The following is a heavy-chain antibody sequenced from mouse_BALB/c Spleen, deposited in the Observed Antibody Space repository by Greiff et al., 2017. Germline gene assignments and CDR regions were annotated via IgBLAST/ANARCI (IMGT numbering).Heavy chain of an antibody. J-gene: IGHJ4*01. V-gene: IGHV2-9*02. CDR1: GFSLTSYG. CDR3: AREPRYLAPSYYAMDY. Sequence: QVQLKESGPGLVAPSQSLSITCTVSGFSLTSYGVHWVRQPPGKGLEWLGVIWAGGSTNYNSALMSRLSISKDNSKSQVFLKMNSLQTDDTAMYYCAREPRYLAPSYYAMDYWGQGTSVTVSS. CDR2: IWAGGST. D-gene: IGHD1-1*01.